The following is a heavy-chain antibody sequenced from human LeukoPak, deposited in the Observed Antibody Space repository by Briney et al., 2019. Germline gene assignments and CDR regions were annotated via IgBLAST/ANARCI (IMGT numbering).Heavy chain of an antibody. Sequence: GGSLRLSCAASGFTFSSYWMHWVRQAPGKGLVWVSRINSDGSSTSYADSVKGRFTISRDNAKNTLYLQMNSLRAEDTAVYYCAREPPDLQFDRLSVYGMDVWGQGTTVTVSS. CDR1: GFTFSSYW. D-gene: IGHD3-9*01. CDR2: INSDGSST. CDR3: AREPPDLQFDRLSVYGMDV. J-gene: IGHJ6*02. V-gene: IGHV3-74*01.